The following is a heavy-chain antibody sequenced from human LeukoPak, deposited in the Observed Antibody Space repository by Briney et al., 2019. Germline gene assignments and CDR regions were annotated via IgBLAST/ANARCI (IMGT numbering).Heavy chain of an antibody. D-gene: IGHD6-19*01. V-gene: IGHV3-48*01. CDR2: ITSTSDII. CDR1: GFTFSSYS. CDR3: ARDNRLAVAAYTEYFQH. J-gene: IGHJ1*01. Sequence: GGSLRLSCEASGFTFSSYSMEWVRQAPGKGLEWLSYITSTSDIIYYADSVKGRFTISRDNGKNSLYLQMNSLRAEDTAIYYCARDNRLAVAAYTEYFQHWGQGTLVTVSS.